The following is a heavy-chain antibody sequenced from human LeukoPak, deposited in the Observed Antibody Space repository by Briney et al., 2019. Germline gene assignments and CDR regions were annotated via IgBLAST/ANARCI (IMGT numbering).Heavy chain of an antibody. CDR1: GFTFSSYA. V-gene: IGHV3-49*04. J-gene: IGHJ4*02. CDR2: IRGKAYGGTT. CDR3: TRGGVGATL. D-gene: IGHD1-26*01. Sequence: GGSLRLSCSASGFTFSSYAMSWVRQAPGKGLEWVGFIRGKAYGGTTEYAASVKGRFTISRDDSKSIAYLQMNSLKTEDTAVYYCTRGGVGATLWGQGTLVTVSS.